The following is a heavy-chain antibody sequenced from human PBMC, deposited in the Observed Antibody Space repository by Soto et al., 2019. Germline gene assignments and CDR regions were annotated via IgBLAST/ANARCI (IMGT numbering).Heavy chain of an antibody. J-gene: IGHJ4*02. CDR3: AKDSDFYDSSLYFDF. Sequence: GGSLRLSCAASGFTFSSDGMHWVRQAPGKGLEWVAVISYDGSKKYYADSVKSRFTISRDDSKNTLFLQMNILSAEDTAVYYCAKDSDFYDSSLYFDFWGQGT. V-gene: IGHV3-30*18. CDR2: ISYDGSKK. CDR1: GFTFSSDG. D-gene: IGHD3-22*01.